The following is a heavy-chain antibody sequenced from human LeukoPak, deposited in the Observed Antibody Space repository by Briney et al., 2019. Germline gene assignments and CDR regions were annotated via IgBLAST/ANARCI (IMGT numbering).Heavy chain of an antibody. Sequence: SETLSLTCTVSGGSISSGGYYWSWIRQHPGKGLEWIGYIYYSGSTYYNPSLKSRVTISVDTSKNQFSLKLSSVTAADTAVYYCARSYDDSYGIFDYWGQGTLVTVSS. CDR1: GGSISSGGYY. CDR2: IYYSGST. D-gene: IGHD5-18*01. V-gene: IGHV4-31*03. CDR3: ARSYDDSYGIFDY. J-gene: IGHJ4*02.